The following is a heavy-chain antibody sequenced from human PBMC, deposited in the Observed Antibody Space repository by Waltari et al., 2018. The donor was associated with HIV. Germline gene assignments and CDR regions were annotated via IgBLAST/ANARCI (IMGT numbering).Heavy chain of an antibody. J-gene: IGHJ5*02. CDR1: GYTFTGYY. V-gene: IGHV1-2*02. CDR2: INPNSGGT. CDR3: AREEPLAAAVVGP. D-gene: IGHD6-13*01. Sequence: QVPLVQCGAEVKKPGASVKVCCKASGYTFTGYYMHWVRQAPGQGLEWMGWINPNSGGTNYAQKFQGRVTMTRDTSISTAYMELSRLRSDDTAVYYCAREEPLAAAVVGPWGQGTLVTVSS.